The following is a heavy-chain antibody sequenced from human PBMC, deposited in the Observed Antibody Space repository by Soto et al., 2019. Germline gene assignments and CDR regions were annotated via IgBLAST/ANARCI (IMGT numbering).Heavy chain of an antibody. V-gene: IGHV1-3*01. CDR3: ARAGVVVVPAAIGWFDP. J-gene: IGHJ5*02. D-gene: IGHD2-2*01. CDR2: INAGNGNT. Sequence: ASVKVCCEASGYTFTSYAMHWVRQAPGQRLEWMGWINAGNGNTKYSQKFQGRVTITRDTSASTAYMELSSLRSEDTAVYYCARAGVVVVPAAIGWFDPWGQGTLVTVSS. CDR1: GYTFTSYA.